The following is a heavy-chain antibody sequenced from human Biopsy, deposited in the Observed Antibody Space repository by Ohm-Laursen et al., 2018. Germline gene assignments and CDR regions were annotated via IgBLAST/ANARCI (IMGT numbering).Heavy chain of an antibody. CDR1: GFSFDDFA. D-gene: IGHD1-7*01. CDR3: VKDTNWNYVWDRPGATKGMDV. J-gene: IGHJ6*02. CDR2: IDWNGRNI. V-gene: IGHV3-9*01. Sequence: SLRLSCTASGFSFDDFAMHWVRQSPGKGLEWVAGIDWNGRNINYGDSVKGRFSVSRDNAKNSLYLQMNSLRGEDTALYYCVKDTNWNYVWDRPGATKGMDVWGQGTTVTVSS.